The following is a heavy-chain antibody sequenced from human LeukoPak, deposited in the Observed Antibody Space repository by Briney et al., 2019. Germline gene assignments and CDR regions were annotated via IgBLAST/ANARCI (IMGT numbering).Heavy chain of an antibody. CDR2: ISSSGSTI. CDR1: GFTFSDYH. CDR3: ARARFDSSGYYEFDIFDY. J-gene: IGHJ4*02. Sequence: PGGSLRLSCAASGFTFSDYHMSWIRQAPGKGLEWVSYISSSGSTIYYADSVKGRFTISRDNAKNSLYLQMNSLRAEDTAVYYCARARFDSSGYYEFDIFDYWGQGTLVTVSS. V-gene: IGHV3-11*01. D-gene: IGHD3-22*01.